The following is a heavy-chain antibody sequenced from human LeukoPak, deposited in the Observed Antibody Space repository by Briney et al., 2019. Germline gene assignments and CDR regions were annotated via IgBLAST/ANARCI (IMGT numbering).Heavy chain of an antibody. J-gene: IGHJ5*02. D-gene: IGHD6-19*01. CDR2: MNPNSGNT. Sequence: GASVKVSCKASGYAFTTYDINWVRQATGQGPERIGWMNPNSGNTGYTQNFQGRVTMTRNTSISTAYMELSSLKSEDTAVYYCARGRGSGHKENWFDPWGLGTLVTVSS. CDR3: ARGRGSGHKENWFDP. CDR1: GYAFTTYD. V-gene: IGHV1-8*01.